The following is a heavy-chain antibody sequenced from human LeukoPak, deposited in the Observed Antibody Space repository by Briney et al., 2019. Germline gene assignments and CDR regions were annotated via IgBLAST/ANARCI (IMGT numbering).Heavy chain of an antibody. J-gene: IGHJ4*02. CDR3: ARASVTLPFDC. CDR2: IRNKANSYTT. D-gene: IGHD4-17*01. Sequence: GGSLRLSCAASGFTFSDYYMDWVRQAPGKGLEWVGRIRNKANSYTTQYAASLKDRFTISRDDSKNSLYLQMNSLKTEDTAVYYCARASVTLPFDCWGQGTLVTVSS. CDR1: GFTFSDYY. V-gene: IGHV3-72*01.